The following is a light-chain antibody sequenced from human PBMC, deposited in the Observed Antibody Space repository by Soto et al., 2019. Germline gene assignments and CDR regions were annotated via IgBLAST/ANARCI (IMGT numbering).Light chain of an antibody. J-gene: IGKJ1*01. Sequence: EIVLTQSPGTLSLSPGERATLSCRASQSVSSNYLAWYHQKPGQAPRPLLYGASSRATGIPDRFSGSGAGTDFTLTISRLEPADVAVYYCQQYGSSPWTFCQGTKGEIK. V-gene: IGKV3-20*01. CDR1: QSVSSNY. CDR3: QQYGSSPWT. CDR2: GAS.